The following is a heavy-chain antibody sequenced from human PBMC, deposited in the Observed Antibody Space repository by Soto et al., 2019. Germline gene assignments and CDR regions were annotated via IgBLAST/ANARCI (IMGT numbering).Heavy chain of an antibody. CDR2: IWYDGSNK. Sequence: QVQLVESGGGVVQPGRSLRLSCAASGFTFSSYGMHWVRQAPGKGLEWVAVIWYDGSNKYYADSVKGRFTISRDNSKNSLYLQMNSLRAEDTAVYYCARGVYGDFAYYCDCWGQGTLVAVSS. V-gene: IGHV3-33*01. J-gene: IGHJ4*02. CDR3: ARGVYGDFAYYCDC. CDR1: GFTFSSYG. D-gene: IGHD4-17*01.